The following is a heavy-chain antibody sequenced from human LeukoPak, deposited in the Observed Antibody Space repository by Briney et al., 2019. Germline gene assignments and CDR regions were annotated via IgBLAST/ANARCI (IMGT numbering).Heavy chain of an antibody. CDR2: IRYDGRNK. CDR3: AVLRFLEWLPRPGSDYMDV. Sequence: PGGSLRLSCAASGFTFSSYGMHWVRQAPGKGLDWVAFIRYDGRNKYYADSVKGRFTISRDNSKNSLYLQMNSLRAEDTAVYYCAVLRFLEWLPRPGSDYMDVWGKGTTVTVSS. D-gene: IGHD3-3*01. J-gene: IGHJ6*03. CDR1: GFTFSSYG. V-gene: IGHV3-30*02.